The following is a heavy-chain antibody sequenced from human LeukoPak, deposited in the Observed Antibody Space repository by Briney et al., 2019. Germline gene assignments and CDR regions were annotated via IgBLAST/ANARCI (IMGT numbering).Heavy chain of an antibody. CDR1: GGSISSYY. D-gene: IGHD6-13*01. CDR2: IYYSGST. V-gene: IGHV4-59*12. Sequence: SETLSLTCTVSGGSISSYYWSWIRQPPGKGLEWIGYIYYSGSTNYNPSLKSRVTMSVDTSKNQFSLKLSSVTAADTAVYYCARAGGSWAFDIWGQGTMVTVSS. CDR3: ARAGGSWAFDI. J-gene: IGHJ3*02.